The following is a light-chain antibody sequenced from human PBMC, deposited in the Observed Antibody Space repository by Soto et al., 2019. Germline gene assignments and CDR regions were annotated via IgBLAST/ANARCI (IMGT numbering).Light chain of an antibody. J-gene: IGLJ1*01. CDR1: SRDIGGSNY. CDR3: SSFRSSSTSYV. V-gene: IGLV2-14*03. Sequence: QSVLTQPASVSGSPGQSITISCTGTSRDIGGSNYVSWYQQHPRKAPKRVIYDVSNRPSGVSYRFSGTKSANTVSLTISGLQAEDEADYYCSSFRSSSTSYVFGTGTKVTVL. CDR2: DVS.